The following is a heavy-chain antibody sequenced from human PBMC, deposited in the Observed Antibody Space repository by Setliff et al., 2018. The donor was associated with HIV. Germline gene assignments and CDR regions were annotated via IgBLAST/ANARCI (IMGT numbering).Heavy chain of an antibody. Sequence: GESLKISCAAAEFTLNKYSVTWVRQAPGKGLEWVSSMSYSGVYIHHADSVKGRFTISRDNDKNLVYLEMNSLRAEDTAVYYCARVDVERSGVFCQMGVWGPGTTVTVS. D-gene: IGHD1-1*01. CDR3: ARVDVERSGVFCQMGV. J-gene: IGHJ6*02. CDR1: EFTLNKYS. CDR2: MSYSGVYI. V-gene: IGHV3-21*01.